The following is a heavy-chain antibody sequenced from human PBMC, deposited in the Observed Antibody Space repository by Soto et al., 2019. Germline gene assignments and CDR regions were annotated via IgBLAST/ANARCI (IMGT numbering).Heavy chain of an antibody. Sequence: SVKVSCKASGDTFSSYGISWVRQAPGQGLEWMGGIVPVFGATKYAQKFQDRVTVTADKSTSTAYMELSSLTSEDTAVYYCARCQFSYVQNYYYYYAMDVWGQGTTVTVSS. CDR1: GDTFSSYG. CDR3: ARCQFSYVQNYYYYYAMDV. D-gene: IGHD1-1*01. J-gene: IGHJ6*02. V-gene: IGHV1-69*06. CDR2: IVPVFGAT.